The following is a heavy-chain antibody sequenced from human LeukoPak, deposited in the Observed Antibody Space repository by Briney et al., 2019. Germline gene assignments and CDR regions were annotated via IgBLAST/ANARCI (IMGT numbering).Heavy chain of an antibody. CDR3: ASGEGWFDP. J-gene: IGHJ5*02. D-gene: IGHD3-3*01. CDR2: IYYSGST. V-gene: IGHV4-39*01. Sequence: PSETLSLTCTVSGGSISSSSYYWGWIRQAPGKGLEWIGSIYYSGSTYYNPSLKSRVTISVDTSKNQFSLKLSSVTAADTAVYYCASGEGWFDPWGQGTLVTVSS. CDR1: GGSISSSSYY.